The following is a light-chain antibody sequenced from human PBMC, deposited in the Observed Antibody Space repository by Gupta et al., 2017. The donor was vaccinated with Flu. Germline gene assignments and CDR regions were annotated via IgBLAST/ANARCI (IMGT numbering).Light chain of an antibody. CDR3: QRDKDYPST. V-gene: IGKV1-5*03. CDR2: KAS. J-gene: IGKJ1*01. CDR1: QSISTW. Sequence: DIQTTQSPSTLSASVGDRVTITCRASQSISTWLAWYQQKPGKAPNLLIYKASNLESGVPSRFSGSGSGTEFTLTISILQPDDFATYYCQRDKDYPSTFRYG.